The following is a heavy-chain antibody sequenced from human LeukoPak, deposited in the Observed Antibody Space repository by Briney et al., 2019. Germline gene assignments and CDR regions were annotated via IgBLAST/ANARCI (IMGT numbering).Heavy chain of an antibody. V-gene: IGHV6-1*01. CDR3: ARDLGLRWSNDAFDI. J-gene: IGHJ3*02. CDR2: TCYRSKWYN. D-gene: IGHD4-23*01. Sequence: SQTLSLSCAISGDSVSSNSTAWNWIRQSPSRGLAWLGRTCYRSKWYNDYAVSVKSRITINPDTSKNQFSLQLNSVTPEDTAVYYCARDLGLRWSNDAFDIWGQGTMVTVSS. CDR1: GDSVSSNSTA.